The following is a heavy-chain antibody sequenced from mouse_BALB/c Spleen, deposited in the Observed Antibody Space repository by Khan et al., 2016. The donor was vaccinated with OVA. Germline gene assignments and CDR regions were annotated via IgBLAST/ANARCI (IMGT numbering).Heavy chain of an antibody. D-gene: IGHD2-2*01. CDR1: GFNIKDTY. Sequence: EVQLQESGAELVKPGASVKLSCTASGFNIKDTYMHWVKQRPEQGPEWIGRIDPANGDIKYDPKFQDKATITADTSSNTAYLQVNSLTSEDTAVYYCATLYGYPSAYWGQGTLVSVSA. V-gene: IGHV14-3*02. J-gene: IGHJ3*01. CDR2: IDPANGDI. CDR3: ATLYGYPSAY.